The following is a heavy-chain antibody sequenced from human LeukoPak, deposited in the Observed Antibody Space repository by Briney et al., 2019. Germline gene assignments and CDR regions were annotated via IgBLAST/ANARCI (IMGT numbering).Heavy chain of an antibody. V-gene: IGHV5-51*01. CDR1: GYTFNNYW. Sequence: GESLKISCKASGYTFNNYWIGWVRQRTGKGLDGRGIIYPGDSDTRYSPSCQGQVTLSADKSISTAYLQWSSLKASDTAMYYCASSSITPYSMDVWGQGTTVTVSS. D-gene: IGHD2-2*01. CDR3: ASSSITPYSMDV. J-gene: IGHJ6*02. CDR2: IYPGDSDT.